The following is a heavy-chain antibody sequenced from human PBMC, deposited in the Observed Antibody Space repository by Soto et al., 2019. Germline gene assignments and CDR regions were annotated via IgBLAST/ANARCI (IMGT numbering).Heavy chain of an antibody. CDR1: GYTFTRYD. CDR2: MNPNSGNT. CDR3: ARRTYYDFPSRVSSLYYYYYYMDV. V-gene: IGHV1-8*01. Sequence: ASVKVSCKASGYTFTRYDINWVRQATGQGLEWMGWMNPNSGNTGYAQKFQGRVTMTRNTSISTAYMELSSLRSEDTAVYYCARRTYYDFPSRVSSLYYYYYYMDVWGKGTTVTVSS. D-gene: IGHD3-3*01. J-gene: IGHJ6*03.